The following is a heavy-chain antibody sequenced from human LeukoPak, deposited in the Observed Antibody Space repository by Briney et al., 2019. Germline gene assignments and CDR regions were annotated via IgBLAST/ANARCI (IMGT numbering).Heavy chain of an antibody. D-gene: IGHD3-10*01. J-gene: IGHJ4*02. CDR2: IRYDGSNK. V-gene: IGHV3-30*02. CDR1: GFTFSSYG. Sequence: GGSLRLSCAASGFTFSSYGMHWVRQAPGKGLEWVAFIRYDGSNKYYADSVKGRFTISRDNSKNTLYLQLNSLRAEDTAVYYCARLIRVRGILDYWGQGTLVTVSS. CDR3: ARLIRVRGILDY.